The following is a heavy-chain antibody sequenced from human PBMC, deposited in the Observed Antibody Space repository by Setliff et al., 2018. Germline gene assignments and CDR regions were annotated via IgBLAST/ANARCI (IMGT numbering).Heavy chain of an antibody. Sequence: RASVKVSCKASGGTFTSYDINWVRQATGQGLEWMGWMNPKRGNTGYAQKFQGRVTMTRNTSISTAYMDLSSLRFEDTAVYYCARAQSWSGGPYYFDNWGQGTLVTVSS. V-gene: IGHV1-8*02. J-gene: IGHJ4*02. CDR3: ARAQSWSGGPYYFDN. CDR2: MNPKRGNT. CDR1: GGTFTSYD. D-gene: IGHD3-3*01.